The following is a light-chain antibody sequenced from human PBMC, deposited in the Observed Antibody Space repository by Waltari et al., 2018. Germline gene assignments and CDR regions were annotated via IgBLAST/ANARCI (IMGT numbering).Light chain of an antibody. Sequence: QSALTQPASVSGSPGQSVTIFCAGTSNDVGGYNSVLWYQEYPGQAPRFIIYDVSDRPSGVSDRFSGSKSGNTASLTISGLQAEDEADYYCSSQSSNDVVLFGGGTKLTVL. J-gene: IGLJ2*01. CDR1: SNDVGGYNS. CDR3: SSQSSNDVVL. V-gene: IGLV2-14*01. CDR2: DVS.